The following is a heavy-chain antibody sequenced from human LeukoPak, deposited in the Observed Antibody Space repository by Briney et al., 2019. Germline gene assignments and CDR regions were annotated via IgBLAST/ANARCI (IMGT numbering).Heavy chain of an antibody. J-gene: IGHJ4*02. V-gene: IGHV3-49*04. Sequence: GGSLRLSCTTSAFTYGDYAMTWVRQAPGKGLEWVGFIRSEAYGGTAEYAASVKGRFTISRDDSKRIAYLQMSSLKTEDTAVYYCTKDQTPFYWGQGSLVTVSS. CDR3: TKDQTPFY. CDR2: IRSEAYGGTA. CDR1: AFTYGDYA.